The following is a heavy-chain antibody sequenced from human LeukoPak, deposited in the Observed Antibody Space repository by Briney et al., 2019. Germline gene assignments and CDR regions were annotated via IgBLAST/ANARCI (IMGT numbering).Heavy chain of an antibody. CDR3: ALLANYDYVWGSSLYFDY. V-gene: IGHV1-69*05. CDR2: IIPIFGTA. CDR1: GGTFSSYA. D-gene: IGHD3-16*01. Sequence: ASVKVSCKASGGTFSSYAISWVRQAPGQGLEWMGRIIPIFGTANYAQKFQGRVTITTDESTSTAYMELSSLRSEDTAVYYCALLANYDYVWGSSLYFDYWGQGTLVTVSS. J-gene: IGHJ4*02.